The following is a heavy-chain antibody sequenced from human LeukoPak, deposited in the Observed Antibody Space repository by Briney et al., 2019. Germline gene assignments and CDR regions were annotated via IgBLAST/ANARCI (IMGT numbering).Heavy chain of an antibody. Sequence: SETLPLTCAVYGGSFSGYYWSWIRQPPGKGLEWIGEINHSGSTNYNPSLKSRDTISVDTSKNQFSLKLSSVTAADTAVYYCARGLFFGHNYFDYWGQGTLVTVSS. V-gene: IGHV4-34*01. D-gene: IGHD3-10*01. CDR3: ARGLFFGHNYFDY. J-gene: IGHJ4*02. CDR1: GGSFSGYY. CDR2: INHSGST.